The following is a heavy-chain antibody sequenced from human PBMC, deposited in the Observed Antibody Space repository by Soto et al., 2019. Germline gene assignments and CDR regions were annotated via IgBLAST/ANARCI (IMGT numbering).Heavy chain of an antibody. Sequence: QVQLVQSGAEVKKPGSSVKVSCKASGGTFSSYAISWVRQAPGQGLEWMGGIIPIFGTANYAQKFQGRVTITADESTSTAYMELSSLRSEDTAVYYCARGRQRLVATPDYYYYYGMDVWGQGTTVTVSS. D-gene: IGHD6-13*01. V-gene: IGHV1-69*12. CDR2: IIPIFGTA. CDR1: GGTFSSYA. J-gene: IGHJ6*02. CDR3: ARGRQRLVATPDYYYYYGMDV.